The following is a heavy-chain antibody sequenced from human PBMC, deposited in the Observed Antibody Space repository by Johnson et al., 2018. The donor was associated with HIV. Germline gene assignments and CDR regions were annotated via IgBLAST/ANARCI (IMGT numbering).Heavy chain of an antibody. D-gene: IGHD3-22*01. CDR3: TRTDDTYYYDSSGYVDAFDI. CDR2: ISYDGSNK. J-gene: IGHJ3*02. Sequence: QVQLVESGGGVVQPGRSLRLSCAASGFTFSSYTMYWVRQAPGKGLEWVAVISYDGSNKYYADSVKGRFTISRDNSKNTLYLQMNSLRAEDTAVYYCTRTDDTYYYDSSGYVDAFDIWGQGTMVTVSS. CDR1: GFTFSSYT. V-gene: IGHV3-30*04.